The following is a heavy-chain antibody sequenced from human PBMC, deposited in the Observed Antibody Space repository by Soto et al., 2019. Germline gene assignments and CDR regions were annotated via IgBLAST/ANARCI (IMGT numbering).Heavy chain of an antibody. Sequence: EVQLVESGGGLVQPGGSLRLSCAASGFTVSSNYMSWVRQAPGKGLEWVSVIYSGGSTYYADSVKGRFTISRDNSKNTLYLQMNSLRAEDTAVYYCARDLRGWFGELSFDYWGQGTLVTVSS. CDR1: GFTVSSNY. CDR3: ARDLRGWFGELSFDY. CDR2: IYSGGST. J-gene: IGHJ4*02. V-gene: IGHV3-66*01. D-gene: IGHD3-10*01.